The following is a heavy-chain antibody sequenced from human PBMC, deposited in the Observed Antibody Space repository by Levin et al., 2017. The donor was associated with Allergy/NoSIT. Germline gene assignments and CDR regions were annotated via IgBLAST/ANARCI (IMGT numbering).Heavy chain of an antibody. CDR2: AYDSGST. CDR3: AGRTGDKRRRSWYFDR. V-gene: IGHV4-59*03. D-gene: IGHD7-27*01. Sequence: PGGSLRLSCTVSGTSMSSYYWTWIRQPPGGELEWIGYAYDSGSTNYNPSLKSRVTISFDTSKNQFSLQLTSVTAADTAVYYWAGRTGDKRRRSWYFDRWGRGTLVTVSS. CDR1: GTSMSSYY. J-gene: IGHJ2*01.